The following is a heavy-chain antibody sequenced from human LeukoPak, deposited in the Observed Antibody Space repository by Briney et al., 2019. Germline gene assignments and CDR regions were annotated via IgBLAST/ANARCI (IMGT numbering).Heavy chain of an antibody. CDR2: INPDDGDT. CDR1: GYTFTDYY. CDR3: ARDRDFWSGYNWFDP. V-gene: IGHV1-2*02. J-gene: IGHJ5*02. D-gene: IGHD3-3*01. Sequence: ASVKVSCKASGYTFTDYYMHWVRQAPGQGFEWMGWINPDDGDTNYAQKFQGRVTMTTDTSTSTAYMELRSLRSDDTAVYYCARDRDFWSGYNWFDPWGQGTLVTVSS.